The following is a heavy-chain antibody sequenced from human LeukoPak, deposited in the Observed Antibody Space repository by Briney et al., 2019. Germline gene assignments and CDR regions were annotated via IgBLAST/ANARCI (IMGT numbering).Heavy chain of an antibody. Sequence: GGSLRLSCAASGFTVSSNYMSWVRQAPGKGLEWVSVIYSGGSTYYADSVKGRFTISRDNSKNTLYLQMNSLRAEDTAVYYCARDRWELLTNSYHYCGLDVWGRGTTVTVSS. V-gene: IGHV3-53*01. D-gene: IGHD2-15*01. J-gene: IGHJ6*02. CDR2: IYSGGST. CDR3: ARDRWELLTNSYHYCGLDV. CDR1: GFTVSSNY.